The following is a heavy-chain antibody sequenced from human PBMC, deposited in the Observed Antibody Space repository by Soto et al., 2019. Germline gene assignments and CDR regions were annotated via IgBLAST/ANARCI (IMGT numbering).Heavy chain of an antibody. CDR1: GYTFSDYY. D-gene: IGHD6-13*01. V-gene: IGHV3-11*01. J-gene: IGHJ4*02. Sequence: GGSLRLSCADSGYTFSDYYMSWIRQAPGKGLEWVSYISSSGSTIYYADSVKGRFTISRDNAKNSLYLQMNSLRAEDTAVYYCARFSSSWYEGDYWGQGTLVTVSS. CDR2: ISSSGSTI. CDR3: ARFSSSWYEGDY.